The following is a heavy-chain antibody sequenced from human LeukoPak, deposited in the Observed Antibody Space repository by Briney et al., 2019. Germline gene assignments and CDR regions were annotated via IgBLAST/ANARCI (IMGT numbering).Heavy chain of an antibody. CDR1: GGSLSSGYYY. J-gene: IGHJ4*02. CDR2: IYYSGST. V-gene: IGHV4-31*03. CDR3: ARGVPDGYNYFAY. Sequence: SQTLSLTCTVSGGSLSSGYYYWSWIRQHPGKGLEWIGYIYYSGSTYYNPSLKSRVTISLDTSKNQFSLQLSSVTAADTAVYYCARGVPDGYNYFAYWGQGTLVTVSS. D-gene: IGHD5-24*01.